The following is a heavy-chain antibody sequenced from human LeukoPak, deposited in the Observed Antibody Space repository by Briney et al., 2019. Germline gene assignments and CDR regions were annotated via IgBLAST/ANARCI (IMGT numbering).Heavy chain of an antibody. J-gene: IGHJ4*02. D-gene: IGHD5-18*01. CDR1: GGSISSGDYY. Sequence: SETLSLTCTVSGGSISSGDYYWSWIRQPPGKGLEWIGYIYYSGSTYYTPSLRGRVTISVDTSKNQFSLKLSSVTAADTAVYYCARVDTAIGDYFDYWGQGTLVTVSS. CDR3: ARVDTAIGDYFDY. V-gene: IGHV4-30-4*01. CDR2: IYYSGST.